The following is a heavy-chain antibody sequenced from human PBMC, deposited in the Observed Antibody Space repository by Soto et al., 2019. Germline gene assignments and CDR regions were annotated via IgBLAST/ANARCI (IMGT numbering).Heavy chain of an antibody. CDR3: ARGGRSRYCSGGSSYPFDY. D-gene: IGHD2-15*01. V-gene: IGHV4-31*03. Sequence: QVQLQESGPGLVKPSQTLSLTCTVSGGSSSSGGYYWSWIRQHPGKGLEWIGYIYYSGGTYYNPSLKGRVTISVDTSKNQFSLKLSSVTAAVTAVYYCARGGRSRYCSGGSSYPFDYWGQGTLVTVSS. CDR1: GGSSSSGGYY. J-gene: IGHJ4*02. CDR2: IYYSGGT.